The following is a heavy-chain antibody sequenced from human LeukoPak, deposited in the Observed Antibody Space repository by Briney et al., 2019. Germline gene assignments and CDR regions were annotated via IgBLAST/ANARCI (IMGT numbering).Heavy chain of an antibody. V-gene: IGHV1-8*01. Sequence: ASVKVSCKASGYTFTSYDINWVRQATGQGLEWMGWMNPNSGNTGYAQKFQGRVTMTRNTSISTAYMELSSLRSEDTAVYYCARGYLLEWLLWXXXFDYWGQGTLVTVSS. D-gene: IGHD3-3*01. J-gene: IGHJ4*02. CDR3: ARGYLLEWLLWXXXFDY. CDR1: GYTFTSYD. CDR2: MNPNSGNT.